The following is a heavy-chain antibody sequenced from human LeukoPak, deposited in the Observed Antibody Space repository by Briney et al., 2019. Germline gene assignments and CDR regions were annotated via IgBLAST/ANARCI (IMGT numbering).Heavy chain of an antibody. V-gene: IGHV4-59*08. CDR1: GGSISSYY. J-gene: IGHJ4*02. Sequence: PSETLSLTCTVSGGSISSYYWSWIRQPPGKGLEWIGYIYYSGSTNYNPSLKSRVTISVDTSKNQFSLKLSSVTAADTAVYYCASSPGGYNFRFFDYWGQGTLVTVSS. CDR3: ASSPGGYNFRFFDY. D-gene: IGHD5-24*01. CDR2: IYYSGST.